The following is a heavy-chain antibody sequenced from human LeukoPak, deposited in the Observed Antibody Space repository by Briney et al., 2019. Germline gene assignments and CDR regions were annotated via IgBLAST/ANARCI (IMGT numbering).Heavy chain of an antibody. J-gene: IGHJ5*02. V-gene: IGHV1-69*05. CDR1: GGTFNTYK. Sequence: SVKVSCKASGGTFNTYKINWVRQAPGQGLEWMGDIIPIFGTTTYSQKFQGRVTITTDASTSTAYMELTSLTSEDTAVYYRARGDCSSPACYTENNWFDPWGQGTLVTVSS. D-gene: IGHD2-2*02. CDR3: ARGDCSSPACYTENNWFDP. CDR2: IIPIFGTT.